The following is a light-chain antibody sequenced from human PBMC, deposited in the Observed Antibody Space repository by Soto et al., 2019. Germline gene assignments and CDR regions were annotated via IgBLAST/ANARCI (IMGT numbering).Light chain of an antibody. CDR2: EGS. CDR1: SSDVGSYNL. CDR3: CSYAGSSTFV. V-gene: IGLV2-23*01. Sequence: QSALTQAASVSGSPVQSITISCTGTSSDVGSYNLVSWYQQHPGKAPKVMIYEGSKRPSGVSNRFSGSKSGNTASLTISGLQAEDEADYYCCSYAGSSTFVFGTGTKVTVL. J-gene: IGLJ1*01.